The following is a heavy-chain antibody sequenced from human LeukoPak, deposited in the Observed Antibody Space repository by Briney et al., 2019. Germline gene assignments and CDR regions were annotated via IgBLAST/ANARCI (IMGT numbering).Heavy chain of an antibody. CDR1: GFTFTKAW. CDR2: IKSKNRKGDGATS. CDR3: ARDQEQLANFDY. V-gene: IGHV3-15*01. Sequence: GGSLRLSCAVSGFTFTKAWMSWVRQAPGKGLEWVGRIKSKNRKGDGATSDYAAPVKGRFTISRDDSRSTLYLQMNSLRAEDTAVYYCARDQEQLANFDYWGQGTLVTVSS. D-gene: IGHD6-13*01. J-gene: IGHJ4*02.